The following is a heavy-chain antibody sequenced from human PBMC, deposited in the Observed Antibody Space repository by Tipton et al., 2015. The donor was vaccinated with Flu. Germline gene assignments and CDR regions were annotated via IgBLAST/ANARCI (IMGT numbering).Heavy chain of an antibody. CDR3: STSLIY. CDR2: ISPDGSEK. V-gene: IGHV3-7*01. CDR1: GFTFSDYW. J-gene: IGHJ4*02. Sequence: SLRLSCTASGFTFSDYWMNWVRQAPGKGLEWVANISPDGSEKEYVDSVKGRFIISRDNAENSLYLQMNSLRAEDTAIYYCSTSLIYWGQGVLVTVSS.